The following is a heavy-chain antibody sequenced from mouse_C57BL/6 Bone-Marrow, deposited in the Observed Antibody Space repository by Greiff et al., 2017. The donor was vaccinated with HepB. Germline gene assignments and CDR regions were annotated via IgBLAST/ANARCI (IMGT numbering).Heavy chain of an antibody. J-gene: IGHJ2*01. CDR2: IYPRSGNT. CDR1: GYTFTSYG. D-gene: IGHD1-1*01. Sequence: QVQLQQSGAELARPGASVKLSCKASGYTFTSYGISWVKQRTGQGLEWIGEIYPRSGNTYYNEKFKGKATLTADKSSSTAYMELRSLTSEDSAVYFYARDYYGSSYDYFDYWGQGTTLTVSS. V-gene: IGHV1-81*01. CDR3: ARDYYGSSYDYFDY.